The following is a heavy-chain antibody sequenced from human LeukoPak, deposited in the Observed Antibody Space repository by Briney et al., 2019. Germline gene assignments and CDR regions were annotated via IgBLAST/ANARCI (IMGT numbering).Heavy chain of an antibody. CDR2: ISSSSSYI. J-gene: IGHJ4*02. V-gene: IGHV3-21*01. CDR3: ARDEGSSSWLFDY. CDR1: GFTFSSYS. Sequence: GGSLRLSCAASGFTFSSYSMNWVRQAPGKGLEWVSSISSSSSYIYYADSVKGRFTISRNNDKNSLYLQMNSRRAEATAVYYCARDEGSSSWLFDYWGQGTRVTVSS. D-gene: IGHD6-13*01.